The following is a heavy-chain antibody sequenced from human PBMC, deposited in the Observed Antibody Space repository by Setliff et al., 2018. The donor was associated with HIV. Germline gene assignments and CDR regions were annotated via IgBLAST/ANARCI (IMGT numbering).Heavy chain of an antibody. CDR2: MYSSGST. V-gene: IGHV4-61*02. J-gene: IGHJ6*02. D-gene: IGHD6-13*01. CDR3: SRDIHSSPWYGVGGMDV. CDR1: GGSITSENYY. Sequence: PSETLSLTCTVSGGSITSENYYWNCIRQPAGKGLEWIGRMYSSGSTDYNPSLKSRVTIFVDTSKNQFSLKVTSVTATDTAVYYCSRDIHSSPWYGVGGMDVWGQGTTVTSP.